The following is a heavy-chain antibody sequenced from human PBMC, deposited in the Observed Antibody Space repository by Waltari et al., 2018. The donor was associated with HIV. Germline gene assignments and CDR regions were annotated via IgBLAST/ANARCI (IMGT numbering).Heavy chain of an antibody. D-gene: IGHD1-1*01. CDR3: AKTVRRGFDY. CDR1: GGSISSSNYY. Sequence: QLQLQESGPGLVKTSETLSLTCTVPGGSISSSNYYWGWIRQPPGTGLEWIGSIYYSGNTYYNPSLKSRVTISVDTSKNQFSLKLSSVTAADTAVYYCAKTVRRGFDYWGQGTLVTVSS. J-gene: IGHJ4*02. CDR2: IYYSGNT. V-gene: IGHV4-39*01.